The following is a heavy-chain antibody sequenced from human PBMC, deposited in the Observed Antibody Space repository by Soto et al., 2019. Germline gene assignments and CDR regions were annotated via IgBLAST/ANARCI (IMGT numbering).Heavy chain of an antibody. CDR2: VSHDAGST. V-gene: IGHV3-30*03. D-gene: IGHD6-6*01. CDR1: AFSNYA. J-gene: IGHJ4*02. CDR3: ARAPKVSGSSQTRPEF. Sequence: PGGSLRLSCGASAFSNYAIHWVRQAPGKGLEWVGIVSHDAGSTYTADSVQGHFSISRDTSNSTVYLHMSSLRPEDSGLYYCARAPKVSGSSQTRPEFWGQGTLVTVSS.